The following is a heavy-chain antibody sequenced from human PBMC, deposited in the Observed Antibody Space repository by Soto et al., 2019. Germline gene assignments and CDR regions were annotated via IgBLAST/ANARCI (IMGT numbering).Heavy chain of an antibody. Sequence: QVQLQQWGAGLLKPSETLSLTCAVYGGSFSGYHYTWIRQPPGKGLEWIGEVHHDGGINYNPSLASRATISADASKNQFSLRLGSATAADTAVYYCSRGYGEQWPTSDYWGQGTLVTVSS. V-gene: IGHV4-34*02. CDR2: VHHDGGI. CDR1: GGSFSGYH. D-gene: IGHD6-19*01. J-gene: IGHJ4*02. CDR3: SRGYGEQWPTSDY.